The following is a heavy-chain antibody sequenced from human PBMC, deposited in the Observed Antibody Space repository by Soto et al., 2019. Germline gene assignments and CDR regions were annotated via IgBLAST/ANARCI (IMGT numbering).Heavy chain of an antibody. D-gene: IGHD3-3*01. J-gene: IGHJ6*02. CDR1: DYTFNSYG. CDR2: ISAYNGNI. CDR3: ARRGFWSTPKRVFYYFGMDV. V-gene: IGHV1-18*01. Sequence: QGQLVQSGAEVKRPGASVKVSCKASDYTFNSYGISWVRQAPGQGLEWMGWISAYNGNINYAQKFRGRVTMTTDTSAATAYMELRSLRSDDTAVYYCARRGFWSTPKRVFYYFGMDVWGQGTTVTVSS.